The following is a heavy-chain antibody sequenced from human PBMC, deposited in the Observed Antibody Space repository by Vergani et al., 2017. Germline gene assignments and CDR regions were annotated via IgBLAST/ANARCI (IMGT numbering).Heavy chain of an antibody. D-gene: IGHD6-19*01. CDR3: AKDISXWPEYYYYYCGMDV. CDR2: ISWDGGST. CDR1: GFTFDDYT. V-gene: IGHV3-43*01. J-gene: IGHJ6*02. Sequence: EVQLVESGGVVVQPGGSLRLSCAASGFTFDDYTMHWVRQAPGKGLEWVSLISWDGGSTYYADSVKGRFTISRDNSKNSLYLQMNSLRTEDTALYYCAKDISXWPEYYYYYCGMDVWGQGTTVTVSS.